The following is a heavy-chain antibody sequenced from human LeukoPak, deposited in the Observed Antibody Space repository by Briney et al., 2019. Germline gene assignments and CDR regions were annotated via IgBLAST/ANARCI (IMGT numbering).Heavy chain of an antibody. J-gene: IGHJ3*02. CDR3: ARDVLGGAFDI. CDR2: IKPDGSER. V-gene: IGHV3-7*01. Sequence: GGSLRLSYAASGFTFSSYWMAWVRQNPGKGLEWVANIKPDGSERNHVDSVKGRFTISRDNAKNSLYLQMNSLRAEDTAVYYCARDVLGGAFDIWGQGTMVTVSS. D-gene: IGHD2-8*02. CDR1: GFTFSSYW.